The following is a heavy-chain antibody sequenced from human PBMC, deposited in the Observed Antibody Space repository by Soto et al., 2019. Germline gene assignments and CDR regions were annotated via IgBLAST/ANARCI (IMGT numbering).Heavy chain of an antibody. D-gene: IGHD1-26*01. CDR3: ARSLVGATTLGFDY. V-gene: IGHV4-39*01. CDR2: IYYSGST. J-gene: IGHJ4*02. Sequence: QLQLQESGPGLVKPSENLSLTCTVSGGSISSSSYYWGWIRQPPGKGLEWIGSIYYSGSTYYNPSLKSRVTISVDTSKNQFSLQLSSVTAADTAVYFCARSLVGATTLGFDYWGQGTLVNVSS. CDR1: GGSISSSSYY.